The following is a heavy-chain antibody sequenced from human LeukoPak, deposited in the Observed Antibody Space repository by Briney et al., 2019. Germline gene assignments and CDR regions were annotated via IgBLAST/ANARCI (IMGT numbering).Heavy chain of an antibody. D-gene: IGHD3-3*01. J-gene: IGHJ4*02. CDR2: ISASGDST. Sequence: PGGSLRLSCAASGFTFSNYAMNWVREAPGKGLEWVSTISASGDSTYYADSVKGRFTISRDNSKNTLYLQMNSLRAHVTAIYYCARDLSGHYNFDFWGQGALVTVPS. V-gene: IGHV3-23*01. CDR1: GFTFSNYA. CDR3: ARDLSGHYNFDF.